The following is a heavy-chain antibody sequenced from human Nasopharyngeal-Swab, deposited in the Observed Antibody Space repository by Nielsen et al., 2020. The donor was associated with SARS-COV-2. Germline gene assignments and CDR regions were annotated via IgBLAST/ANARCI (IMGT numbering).Heavy chain of an antibody. CDR1: GYTFTSYY. CDR3: AREEDIVVVPAAGLDY. J-gene: IGHJ4*02. CDR2: INPGGGST. D-gene: IGHD2-2*01. Sequence: ASVKVSCKASGYTFTSYYMHWVRQAPGQGLEWMGIINPGGGSTSYAQKFQGRVTMTRDTSTSTVYMELSSLRSEDTAVYYCAREEDIVVVPAAGLDYWGQGTLVTVSS. V-gene: IGHV1-46*01.